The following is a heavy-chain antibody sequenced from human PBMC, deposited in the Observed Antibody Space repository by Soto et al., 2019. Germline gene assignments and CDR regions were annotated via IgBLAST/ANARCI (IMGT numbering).Heavy chain of an antibody. V-gene: IGHV3-53*01. J-gene: IGHJ6*02. CDR2: IYSGGST. CDR1: GFTVSSNY. D-gene: IGHD3-10*01. CDR3: ARVSWFGGYYYYGMDV. Sequence: GGSLRLSCAASGFTVSSNYMSWVRQAPGKGLEWVSVIYSGGSTYYADSVKGRFTISRDNSKNTLYLQMNSLRVEDTAVYYCARVSWFGGYYYYGMDVWGQGTTVTVSS.